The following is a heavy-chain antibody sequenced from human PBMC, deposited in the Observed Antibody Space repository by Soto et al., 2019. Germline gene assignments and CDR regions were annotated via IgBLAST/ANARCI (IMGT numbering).Heavy chain of an antibody. CDR2: ISASGEKP. Sequence: EVHLLESGGGVVQPGKSLKISCATSGFAFSDYPMTWVRQPPGQGLEWVSGISASGEKPYYADSVKGRFTISRDNSKNTLSLQMNSLRVEDTGICYCAKLEWLEFGGDYWGQGTLVTVSS. J-gene: IGHJ4*02. D-gene: IGHD6-19*01. CDR1: GFAFSDYP. CDR3: AKLEWLEFGGDY. V-gene: IGHV3-23*01.